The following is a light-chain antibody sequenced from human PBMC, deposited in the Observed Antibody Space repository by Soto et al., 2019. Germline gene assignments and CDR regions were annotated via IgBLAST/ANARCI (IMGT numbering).Light chain of an antibody. CDR3: QQSYSAPPIT. CDR1: QGIRND. Sequence: DIQMTQSPSSLSASVGDRVTITCRASQGIRNDLGWYQQKPGKAPKRLIYAASTLQSGVPSRFSGSGSGTDFALTISSLQPEDFATYYCQQSYSAPPITFGQGTRLEIK. CDR2: AAS. V-gene: IGKV1-39*01. J-gene: IGKJ5*01.